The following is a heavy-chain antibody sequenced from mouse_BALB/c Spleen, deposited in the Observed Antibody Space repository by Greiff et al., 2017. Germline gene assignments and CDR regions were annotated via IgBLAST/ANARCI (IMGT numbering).Heavy chain of an antibody. V-gene: IGHV3-6*02. Sequence: EVHLVESGPGLVKPSQSLSLTCSVTGYSITSGYYWNWIRQFPGNKLEWMGYISYDGSNNYNPSLKNRISITRDTSKNQFFLKLNSVTTEDTATYYCARGGITTCAMDYWGQGTSVTVSS. J-gene: IGHJ4*01. CDR2: ISYDGSN. CDR1: GYSITSGYY. CDR3: ARGGITTCAMDY. D-gene: IGHD1-1*01.